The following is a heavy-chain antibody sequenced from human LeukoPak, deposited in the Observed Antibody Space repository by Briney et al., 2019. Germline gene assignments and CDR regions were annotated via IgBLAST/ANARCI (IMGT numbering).Heavy chain of an antibody. D-gene: IGHD5-24*01. J-gene: IGHJ5*02. Sequence: ASVKVSCKASGYTFAAYFIHWVRQAPGQGLEWMGRINPNGGDTNYAQKFQGRVTMTGDTSISTAYMELSSLRPNDTAVYYCARGRMSTILFDPWGQGTLVTVSS. CDR3: ARGRMSTILFDP. V-gene: IGHV1-2*06. CDR2: INPNGGDT. CDR1: GYTFAAYF.